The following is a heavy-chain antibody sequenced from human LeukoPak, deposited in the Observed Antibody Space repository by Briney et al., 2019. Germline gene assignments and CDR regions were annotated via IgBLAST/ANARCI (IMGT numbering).Heavy chain of an antibody. CDR2: IYIDGGT. CDR1: GFTVSSNY. D-gene: IGHD1/OR15-1a*01. J-gene: IGHJ4*02. CDR3: ARGNTPLVN. V-gene: IGHV3-66*01. Sequence: GGSLRLSCAASGFTVSSNYMTWVRQAPGKGLEWVSVIYIDGGTYYADSVKGRFTISRDSSKNTLDLQMNSLRAEDTAVYYCARGNTPLVNWGQGTLVTVSS.